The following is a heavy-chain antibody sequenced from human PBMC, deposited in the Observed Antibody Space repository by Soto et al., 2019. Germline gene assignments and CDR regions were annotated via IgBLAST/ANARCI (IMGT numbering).Heavy chain of an antibody. CDR2: IFWNDDK. CDR3: VRRLIITLRQFVNCFDP. J-gene: IGHJ5*02. D-gene: IGHD3-9*01. V-gene: IGHV2-5*01. Sequence: GSGPTLVNPTPALTLTCTFSGFSLTTSGVGVAWIRQPPGKALEWLTVIFWNDDKQYSPSLKSRLTITKDTPKNQVVLTMTNMDPADTATYYGVRRLIITLRQFVNCFDPWGQGTLVTVSS. CDR1: GFSLTTSGVG.